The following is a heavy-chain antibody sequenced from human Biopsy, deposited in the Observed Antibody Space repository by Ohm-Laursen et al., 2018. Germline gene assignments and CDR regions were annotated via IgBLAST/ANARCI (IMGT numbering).Heavy chain of an antibody. CDR1: GGFFRGYY. D-gene: IGHD3-10*01. Sequence: SETLSLTCTVYGGFFRGYYLGWVPPTFGEGVGGVGEINPNGSTHYKPSLDNRVAISADTSKNQFSLNLYSVTAADTAVYFCARGLPRIAPMVRGRRTWFDPWGQGTLVTVSS. V-gene: IGHV4-34*01. J-gene: IGHJ5*02. CDR2: INPNGST. CDR3: ARGLPRIAPMVRGRRTWFDP.